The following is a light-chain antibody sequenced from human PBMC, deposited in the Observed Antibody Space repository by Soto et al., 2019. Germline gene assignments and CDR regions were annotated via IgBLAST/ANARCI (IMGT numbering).Light chain of an antibody. J-gene: IGKJ1*01. V-gene: IGKV3-15*01. CDR1: QSVNSN. CDR2: GAS. CDR3: QHYDTWPWP. Sequence: ETVMTQSPATLSVSPGERATLSCWASQSVNSNLAWYQQKLGQAPRVLIYGASTRATGIPARFSGSGSETEFILTISSLQPEDSATYYCQHYDTWPWPFGQGTKVESK.